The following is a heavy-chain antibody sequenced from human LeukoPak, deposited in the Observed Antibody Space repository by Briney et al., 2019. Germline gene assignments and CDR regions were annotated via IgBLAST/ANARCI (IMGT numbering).Heavy chain of an antibody. Sequence: ASVKVSCKASGGSFSDYPINWVRQAPGQGREWLGGIIPKYSASNYAQAFQGRVTITADESTNTVYMEMSGLRPDDTAVYYCVRPDRIFGVPAAFDAWGQGTLVAVSS. CDR3: VRPDRIFGVPAAFDA. J-gene: IGHJ3*01. CDR2: IIPKYSAS. D-gene: IGHD3-3*02. CDR1: GGSFSDYP. V-gene: IGHV1-69*13.